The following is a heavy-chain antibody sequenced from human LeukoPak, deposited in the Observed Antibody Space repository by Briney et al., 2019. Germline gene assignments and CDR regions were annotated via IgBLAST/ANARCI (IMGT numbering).Heavy chain of an antibody. J-gene: IGHJ4*02. CDR3: AKDPRPSGWLLGPRLNRGFGFDY. D-gene: IGHD6-19*01. CDR2: ISGSGGST. V-gene: IGHV3-23*01. Sequence: PGGSLRLSCAASGFTFSSYAMSWVRQAPGKGLEWVSAISGSGGSTYYADSVKGRFTISRDNSKNTLYLQMNSLRAEDTAIYYCAKDPRPSGWLLGPRLNRGFGFDYWGQGTLVTVSS. CDR1: GFTFSSYA.